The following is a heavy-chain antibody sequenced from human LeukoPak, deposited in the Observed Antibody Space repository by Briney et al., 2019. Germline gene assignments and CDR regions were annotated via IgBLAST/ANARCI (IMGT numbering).Heavy chain of an antibody. CDR2: INHSGST. CDR1: GGSFSGYY. V-gene: IGHV4-34*01. D-gene: IGHD3-3*01. CDR3: AREYDFWSGYYIAYFDY. J-gene: IGHJ4*02. Sequence: PSETLSLTCAVYGGSFSGYYWSWIRQPPGKGLEWIGEINHSGSTNYNPSLKSRVTISVDTSKNQFSLKLSSVTAADTAVYYCAREYDFWSGYYIAYFDYWGQGTLVTVSS.